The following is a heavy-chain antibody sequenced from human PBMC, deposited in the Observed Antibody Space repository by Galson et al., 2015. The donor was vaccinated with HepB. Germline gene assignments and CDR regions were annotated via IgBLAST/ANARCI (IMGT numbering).Heavy chain of an antibody. CDR3: ARDKVTERGGDYYGVDV. V-gene: IGHV3-30-3*01. CDR2: ISYDGNSR. D-gene: IGHD3-16*01. J-gene: IGHJ6*02. Sequence: SLRLSCAGSDFTFNYYTMHWVRQAPGKGLEWLSFISYDGNSRYYADSVKGRFTIFRDDSKSTLYLQMNSLRDDDTALYYCARDKVTERGGDYYGVDVWGQGTTVIVSS. CDR1: DFTFNYYT.